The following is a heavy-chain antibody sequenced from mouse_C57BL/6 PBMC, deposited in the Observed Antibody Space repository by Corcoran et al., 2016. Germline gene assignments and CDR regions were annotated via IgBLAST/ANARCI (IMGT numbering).Heavy chain of an antibody. CDR1: GYTFTDYY. CDR2: IYPGSGNT. CDR3: ARYYSNYY. V-gene: IGHV1-76*01. J-gene: IGHJ2*01. Sequence: QVQLKQSGAELVRPGASVKLSCKASGYTFTDYYINWVKQRPGQGLEWIARIYPGSGNTYYNEKFKGKATLTAEKSSSTAYMELRSLTSEDSAVYFCARYYSNYYWGQGTTLTVSS. D-gene: IGHD2-5*01.